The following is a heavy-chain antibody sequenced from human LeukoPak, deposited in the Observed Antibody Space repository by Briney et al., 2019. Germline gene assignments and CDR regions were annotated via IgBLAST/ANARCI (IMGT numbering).Heavy chain of an antibody. CDR3: ARVGVAGPHYFDY. Sequence: SETLSLTCTVSGGSITYYYWSWIRQPPGKGLEWMGYIYYDGSTNYNPSLKSRVTISVDTSKNQFSLRLTSVTAADTAVYYCARVGVAGPHYFDYWGQGTPVTVSS. J-gene: IGHJ4*02. CDR1: GGSITYYY. V-gene: IGHV4-59*01. D-gene: IGHD6-19*01. CDR2: IYYDGST.